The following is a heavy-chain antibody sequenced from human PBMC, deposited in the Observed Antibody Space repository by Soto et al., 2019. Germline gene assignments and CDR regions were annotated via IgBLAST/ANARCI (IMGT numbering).Heavy chain of an antibody. CDR2: TRHDGSNT. CDR3: ARDGVGATTFFGYFDY. V-gene: IGHV3-30*02. J-gene: IGHJ4*02. D-gene: IGHD1-26*01. CDR1: GFTFSGYG. Sequence: GGSLRLSCAASGFTFSGYGMHWVRQAPGKGLEWVAITRHDGSNTYYADSVRGRFTISRDNSKKALYLQMDSLRAEDTAVYYCARDGVGATTFFGYFDYWGQGTLVTVSS.